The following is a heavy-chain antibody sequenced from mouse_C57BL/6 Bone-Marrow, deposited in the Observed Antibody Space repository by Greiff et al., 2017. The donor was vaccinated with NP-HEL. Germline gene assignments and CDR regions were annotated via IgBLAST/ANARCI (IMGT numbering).Heavy chain of an antibody. V-gene: IGHV10-1*01. CDR2: IRSKSNNYAT. CDR1: GFSFNTYA. CDR3: VREGLAY. J-gene: IGHJ3*01. Sequence: EVKLQESGGGLVQPKGSLKLSCAASGFSFNTYAMNWVRQAPGKGLEWVARIRSKSNNYATYYADSVKDRFTISRDDSESMLYLQMNNLKTEDTAMYYCVREGLAYWGQGTLVTVSA.